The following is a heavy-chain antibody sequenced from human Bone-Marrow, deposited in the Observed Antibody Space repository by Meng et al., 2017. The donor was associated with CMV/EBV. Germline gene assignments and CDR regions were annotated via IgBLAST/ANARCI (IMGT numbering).Heavy chain of an antibody. CDR1: GGTFSSYT. CDR2: IIPIFGTA. CDR3: ARAQSIGAALDY. D-gene: IGHD6-6*01. V-gene: IGHV1-69*05. Sequence: SVKVSCKASGGTFSSYTISWVRQAPGQGLEWMGGIIPIFGTANYAQKFQGRVTITTDESTSTAYMELSSLRSEDTAVYYCARAQSIGAALDYWGQGTLVTVSS. J-gene: IGHJ4*01.